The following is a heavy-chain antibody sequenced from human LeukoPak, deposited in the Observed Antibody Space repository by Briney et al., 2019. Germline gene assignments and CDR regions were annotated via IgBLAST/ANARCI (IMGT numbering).Heavy chain of an antibody. V-gene: IGHV4-59*01. CDR2: IYYSGST. J-gene: IGHJ5*02. Sequence: PSETLSLTCAVYGGSFSGYYWSWIRQPPGKGLEWIGYIYYSGSTNYNPSLKSRVTISVDTSKNQFSLKLSSVTAADTAVYYCARGVYYDILTGYYEEVEWFDPWGQGTLVTVSS. CDR3: ARGVYYDILTGYYEEVEWFDP. D-gene: IGHD3-9*01. CDR1: GGSFSGYY.